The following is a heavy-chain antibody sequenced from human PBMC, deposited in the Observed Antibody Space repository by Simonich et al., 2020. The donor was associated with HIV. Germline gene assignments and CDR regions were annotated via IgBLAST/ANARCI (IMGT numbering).Heavy chain of an antibody. V-gene: IGHV4-34*01. J-gene: IGHJ5*02. D-gene: IGHD1-7*01. Sequence: QVQLQQWGAGLLKPSETLSLTCAVYVRPFTAYYWTWIRQPPGKVLEWIGVINQNENTNNNPSLKSRLTISIDTAKNQFSLKLTSVTAADTAVYYCARGRKITGTYKWFDPWGQGTLVTVSS. CDR1: VRPFTAYY. CDR2: INQNENT. CDR3: ARGRKITGTYKWFDP.